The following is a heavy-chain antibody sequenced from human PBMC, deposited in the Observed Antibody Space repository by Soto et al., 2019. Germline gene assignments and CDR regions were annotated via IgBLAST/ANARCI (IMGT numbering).Heavy chain of an antibody. CDR2: ISTYNGDT. CDR3: ARGYSGYENFDN. J-gene: IGHJ4*02. CDR1: GYTFTRSG. D-gene: IGHD5-12*01. Sequence: ASVKVSCKASGYTFTRSGISWVRQAPGQGLEWMGWISTYNGDTNYAQTFQGRVTMTRDTSTSTVNVELSSLRSEDTAVYFCARGYSGYENFDNWGQGTLVTVSS. V-gene: IGHV1-18*01.